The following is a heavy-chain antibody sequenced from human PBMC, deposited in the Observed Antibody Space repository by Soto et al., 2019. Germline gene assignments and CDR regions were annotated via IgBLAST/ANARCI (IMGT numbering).Heavy chain of an antibody. CDR3: ARDMKSVRFWGTNGFDP. D-gene: IGHD3-16*01. J-gene: IGHJ5*02. Sequence: GGSLRLSGGASGFNFGAFGMNWVRQAPGKGLGWVSSITLSSSYIYYADSVKGRFTVSRDNAKNSLYLDMKSLTVDDTAVYYCARDMKSVRFWGTNGFDPWGQGTLVTVSS. CDR1: GFNFGAFG. CDR2: ITLSSSYI. V-gene: IGHV3-21*01.